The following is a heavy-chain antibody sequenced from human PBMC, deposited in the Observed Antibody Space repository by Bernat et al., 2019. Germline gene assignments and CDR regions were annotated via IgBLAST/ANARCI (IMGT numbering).Heavy chain of an antibody. Sequence: EVQLLESGGGLVQPGGSLRLSCAASGFTFSSYAMSWVRQAPGKGLEWVSAISGSGGSTYYADSVKGRFTISRDNSKNTLYLQMNSLRAEDTVVDYCAKCRGVLRYFDWFSPVDYWGQGTLVTVSS. D-gene: IGHD3-9*01. CDR3: AKCRGVLRYFDWFSPVDY. V-gene: IGHV3-23*01. J-gene: IGHJ4*02. CDR1: GFTFSSYA. CDR2: ISGSGGST.